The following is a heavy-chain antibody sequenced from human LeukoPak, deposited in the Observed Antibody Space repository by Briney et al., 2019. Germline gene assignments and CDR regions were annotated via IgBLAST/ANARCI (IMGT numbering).Heavy chain of an antibody. CDR3: ARVPVEGIVVVPAAMRKNWYFDL. V-gene: IGHV1-18*01. CDR2: ISAYNGNT. J-gene: IGHJ2*01. Sequence: ASVKVSCKASGYTFTSYGISWVRQAPGQGLEWMGWISAYNGNTDYAQKLQGRVTMTTDTSTSTACMELRSLRSDDTAVYYCARVPVEGIVVVPAAMRKNWYFDLWGRGTLVTVSS. D-gene: IGHD2-2*01. CDR1: GYTFTSYG.